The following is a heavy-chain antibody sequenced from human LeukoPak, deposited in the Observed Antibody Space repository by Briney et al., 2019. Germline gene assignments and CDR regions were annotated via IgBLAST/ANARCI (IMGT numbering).Heavy chain of an antibody. CDR2: IWYDGSNK. D-gene: IGHD3-10*01. Sequence: GGSLRLSCAASGFAFSTYAMHWVRQAPGKGLEWVAVIWYDGSNKFHSDSVKGRFSISRDNSKNTLYLQMNSLRAEDTAVYYCARAPYGAGSYYFDYWGQGTLVTVSS. J-gene: IGHJ4*02. CDR1: GFAFSTYA. CDR3: ARAPYGAGSYYFDY. V-gene: IGHV3-33*08.